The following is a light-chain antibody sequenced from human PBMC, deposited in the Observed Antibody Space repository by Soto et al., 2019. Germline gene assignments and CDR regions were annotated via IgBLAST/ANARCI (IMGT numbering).Light chain of an antibody. V-gene: IGKV1-39*01. CDR1: QSISGY. CDR2: TAF. Sequence: DIQMTQSPSSLSASVGDRVTITCRASQSISGYLNWYQQKPGRAPNLLIYTAFSLQSGVPSRFSGSASGTDFTLTISSLQPEDFATYYCLQTYSTPGTFGQGTRWISN. CDR3: LQTYSTPGT. J-gene: IGKJ2*02.